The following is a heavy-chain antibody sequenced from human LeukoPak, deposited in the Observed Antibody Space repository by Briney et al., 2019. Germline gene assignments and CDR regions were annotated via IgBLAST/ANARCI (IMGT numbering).Heavy chain of an antibody. V-gene: IGHV4-31*03. D-gene: IGHD3-22*01. CDR2: IYYSGST. Sequence: PSETLSLTCTVSGGSISSGGYYWSWIRQHPGKGLEWIGYIYYSGSTYYNPSLKSRVTISVDTSKNQFSLKLSSVTAADTAVYYCARGVTMIVVVIHDWYFDLWGRGTLVTVSS. CDR3: ARGVTMIVVVIHDWYFDL. J-gene: IGHJ2*01. CDR1: GGSISSGGYY.